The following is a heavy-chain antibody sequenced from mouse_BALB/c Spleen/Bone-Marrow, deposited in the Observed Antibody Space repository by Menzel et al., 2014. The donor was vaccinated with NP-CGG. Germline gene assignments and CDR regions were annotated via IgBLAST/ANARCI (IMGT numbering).Heavy chain of an antibody. J-gene: IGHJ4*01. CDR2: IDSANGNT. CDR3: TRWLLPYGLDY. V-gene: IGHV14-3*02. D-gene: IGHD2-3*01. Sequence: EVQLVESGAELVKPGASVKLSCTASGFNIKDTYMHWVKQRPEQGLDRIGRIDSANGNTKYDPKFQGKATITADTSSNSAYLQLSRLTSEDTAVYYCTRWLLPYGLDYWGQVTSVTVSS. CDR1: GFNIKDTY.